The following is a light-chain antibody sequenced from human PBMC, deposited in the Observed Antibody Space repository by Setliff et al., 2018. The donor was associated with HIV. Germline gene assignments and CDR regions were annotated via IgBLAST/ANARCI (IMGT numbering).Light chain of an antibody. CDR3: SSYTTSSTLYV. Sequence: QSVLAQPASVSGSPGQSITISCTGISSDVGGYYSVSWYQQHPGKAPKLMIYDVINRPSGVSNRFSGPRSGNTASLTISGLQVEDEADYYCSSYTTSSTLYVFGPGTKVTV. J-gene: IGLJ1*01. CDR1: SSDVGGYYS. V-gene: IGLV2-14*03. CDR2: DVI.